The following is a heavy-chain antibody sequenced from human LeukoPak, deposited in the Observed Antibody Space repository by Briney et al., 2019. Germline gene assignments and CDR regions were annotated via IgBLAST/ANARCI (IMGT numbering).Heavy chain of an antibody. CDR1: GYTLTELS. D-gene: IGHD1-26*01. V-gene: IGHV1-24*01. CDR3: ATPSIDGSYHAYFDY. Sequence: ASVKVSCKVSGYTLTELSMHWVRQAPGKGLEWMGGFDPEDGETIYAQKFQGRVTMTEDTSTDTAYMELSSLRSEDTAVYYCATPSIDGSYHAYFDYWGQGTLVTVSS. J-gene: IGHJ4*02. CDR2: FDPEDGET.